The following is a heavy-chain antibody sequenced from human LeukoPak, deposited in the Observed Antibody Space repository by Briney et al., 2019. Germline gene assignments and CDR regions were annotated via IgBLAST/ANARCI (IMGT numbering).Heavy chain of an antibody. J-gene: IGHJ4*02. Sequence: GGSLRLSCAASRFTFSNYAMNWVRQAPGKGLEWVSDISGSGGETYCADSVKGRFTISRDNSENTLYLQMNSLRAEDTAVYYCVKRSRDGYNSPLDNWGQGTLVTVFS. CDR3: VKRSRDGYNSPLDN. D-gene: IGHD5-24*01. CDR1: RFTFSNYA. CDR2: ISGSGGET. V-gene: IGHV3-23*01.